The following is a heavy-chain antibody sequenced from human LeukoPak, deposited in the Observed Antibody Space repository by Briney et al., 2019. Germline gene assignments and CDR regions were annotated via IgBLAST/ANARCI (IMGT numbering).Heavy chain of an antibody. CDR2: IGWDGGGT. Sequence: GGSLRLSGAASGFSFDDYAMPWVRQAPGKGLEWVSGIGWDGGGTVYADSVKGRFTISRDNAKNSLYLQMNSLGAEDTALYYCVKVTVAGFVDYWGQGTLVTVSS. V-gene: IGHV3-9*01. CDR3: VKVTVAGFVDY. J-gene: IGHJ4*02. D-gene: IGHD2-15*01. CDR1: GFSFDDYA.